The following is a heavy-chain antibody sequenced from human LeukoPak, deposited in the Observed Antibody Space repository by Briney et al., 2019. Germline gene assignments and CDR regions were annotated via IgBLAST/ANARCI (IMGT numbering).Heavy chain of an antibody. CDR3: AKGARITMIVVVSPHAFDI. CDR1: GFTFSSYA. V-gene: IGHV3-23*01. D-gene: IGHD3-22*01. Sequence: GGSLRLSCAASGFTFSSYAMSWVRQAPGKGLEWVSAISGSGGSTYYADSVKGRFTISRDNSKNTLYLQMNSLRAEDTAVYYCAKGARITMIVVVSPHAFDIWGQGTMVTVSS. CDR2: ISGSGGST. J-gene: IGHJ3*02.